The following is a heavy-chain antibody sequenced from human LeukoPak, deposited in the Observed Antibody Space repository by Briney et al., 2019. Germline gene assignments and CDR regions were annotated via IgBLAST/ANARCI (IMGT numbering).Heavy chain of an antibody. CDR1: GYTFSNYD. CDR3: ARLPKYSRPLDY. Sequence: ASVKVSCKASGYTFSNYDINWVGQATGQGLEWMGWMNPNSGNTAYAQKFQGRVTMSRDTSISTAYMELSSLRSEDTAVYYCARLPKYSRPLDYWGQGTLVTVSS. V-gene: IGHV1-8*02. D-gene: IGHD6-6*01. J-gene: IGHJ4*02. CDR2: MNPNSGNT.